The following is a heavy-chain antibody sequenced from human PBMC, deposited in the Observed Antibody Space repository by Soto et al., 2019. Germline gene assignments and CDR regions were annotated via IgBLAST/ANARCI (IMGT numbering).Heavy chain of an antibody. CDR2: MNPNSVNT. V-gene: IGHV1-8*01. D-gene: IGHD3-16*02. CDR3: ARKVITFGGVIVIIFDY. Sequence: ASVKVSCKASGYTFTSYDINWVRQATGQGLEWMGWMNPNSVNTGYAQKFQGRVTMTRNTSISTAYMELSSLRSEDTAVYYCARKVITFGGVIVIIFDYWGQGTLVTVSA. CDR1: GYTFTSYD. J-gene: IGHJ4*02.